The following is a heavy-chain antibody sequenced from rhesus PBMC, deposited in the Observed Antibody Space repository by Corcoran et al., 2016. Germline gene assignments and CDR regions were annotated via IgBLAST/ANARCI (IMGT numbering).Heavy chain of an antibody. V-gene: IGHV4S7*01. Sequence: QVQLQESGPGLVKPSETLSLTCAVSGGSISSSHWWSWLRQSPGKGLELIGYIYGGSGSTSYNPSLKSRVTISTDTSKNQFSLKLSSVTAADTAVYYCAKQIAAAGTRAFDFWGQGLRVTVSS. D-gene: IGHD6-31*01. CDR1: GGSISSSHW. CDR2: IYGGSGST. CDR3: AKQIAAAGTRAFDF. J-gene: IGHJ3*01.